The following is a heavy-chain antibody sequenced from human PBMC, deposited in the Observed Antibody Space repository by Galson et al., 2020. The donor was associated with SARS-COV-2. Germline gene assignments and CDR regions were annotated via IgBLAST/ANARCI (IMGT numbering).Heavy chain of an antibody. V-gene: IGHV4-30-2*01. D-gene: IGHD3-10*01. CDR1: GGSISSGGYS. CDR2: IHHSGTT. Sequence: ASETLSLTCSVSGGSISSGGYSWSWIREPPGKGLEWIGYIHHSGTTYYNPSLKSRVALSLDRSKNQFSLELSSVTAADTAVYYCARDRFGELSPWGQGTLVTVSS. CDR3: ARDRFGELSP. J-gene: IGHJ1*01.